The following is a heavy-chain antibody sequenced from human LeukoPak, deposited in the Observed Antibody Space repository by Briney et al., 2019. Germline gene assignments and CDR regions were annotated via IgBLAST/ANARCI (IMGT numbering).Heavy chain of an antibody. V-gene: IGHV3-74*01. J-gene: IGHJ4*02. D-gene: IGHD3-10*01. CDR3: ASDRVLGSGSLDS. Sequence: GGSLRLSCTASGFRFSDFWMHWVRQAPGKGLVWVSRIRGDGYDTNYADSVKGRFTISRDNAQNTLYLQMDSLRAEDMAVYYCASDRVLGSGSLDSWGQGTLVTVSS. CDR1: GFRFSDFW. CDR2: IRGDGYDT.